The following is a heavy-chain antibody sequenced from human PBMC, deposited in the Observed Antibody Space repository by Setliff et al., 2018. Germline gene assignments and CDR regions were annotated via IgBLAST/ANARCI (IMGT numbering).Heavy chain of an antibody. CDR3: AKGVGIQLWLRGDAFDI. CDR2: ISGSGGST. CDR1: GFTFSGYY. J-gene: IGHJ3*02. V-gene: IGHV3-23*01. D-gene: IGHD5-18*01. Sequence: GGSLRLSCAASGFTFSGYYMQWVRQAPGKGLEWVSAISGSGGSTYYADSVKGRFTISRDNSKNTLYLQMNSLGAEDTAVYYCAKGVGIQLWLRGDAFDIWGQGTMVTVSS.